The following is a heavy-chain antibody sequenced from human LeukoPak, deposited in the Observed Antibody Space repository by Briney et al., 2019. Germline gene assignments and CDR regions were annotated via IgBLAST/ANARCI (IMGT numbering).Heavy chain of an antibody. CDR2: INAGNGNT. J-gene: IGHJ4*02. D-gene: IGHD4-17*01. CDR3: ARDLRYGAPL. CDR1: GYTFTSYG. Sequence: ASVKVSCKASGYTFTSYGISWVRQAPGQGLEWMGWINAGNGNTKYSQKFQGRVTITRDTSASTAYMELSSLRSEDTAVYYCARDLRYGAPLRGQGTLVTVSS. V-gene: IGHV1-3*01.